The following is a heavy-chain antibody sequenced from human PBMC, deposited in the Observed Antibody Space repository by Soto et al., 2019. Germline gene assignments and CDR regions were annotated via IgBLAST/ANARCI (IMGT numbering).Heavy chain of an antibody. Sequence: EVQLVESGGGLVQPGGSQRLSCAASGFTFSSHWMHWVRQAPGKGLVWVSRINSDGSSTSYADSVKGRFTISRDNAKNTRYLQMNSVRAEDTAVYYCASPPEGGSGFDYWGQGALVTVSS. D-gene: IGHD3-16*01. V-gene: IGHV3-74*01. J-gene: IGHJ4*02. CDR2: INSDGSST. CDR1: GFTFSSHW. CDR3: ASPPEGGSGFDY.